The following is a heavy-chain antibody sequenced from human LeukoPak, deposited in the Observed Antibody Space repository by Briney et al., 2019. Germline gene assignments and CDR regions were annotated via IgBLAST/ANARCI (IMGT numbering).Heavy chain of an antibody. CDR1: GFTFSNAW. D-gene: IGHD6-6*01. V-gene: IGHV3-15*01. Sequence: PGGPLRLSSAASGFTFSNAWMSWVRQAPGKGLGWVGRIKSKTDGGTTDYAAPVKGRFTISRDDSKNTLYLQMNSLKTEDTAVYYCTTDLGYSSSSDYWGQGTLVTVSS. CDR2: IKSKTDGGTT. J-gene: IGHJ4*02. CDR3: TTDLGYSSSSDY.